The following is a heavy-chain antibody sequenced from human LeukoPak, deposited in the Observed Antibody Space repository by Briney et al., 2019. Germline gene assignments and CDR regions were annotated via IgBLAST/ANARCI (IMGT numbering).Heavy chain of an antibody. Sequence: SETLSLTCAVYGGSFSGYYWSWIRQPPGKGLEWIGEINHSGSTNYNPSLKSRVTISVDTSKNQFSLKLSSVTAADTAVYYCARGYSSSSYNWLDPWGQGTLVTVSS. CDR3: ARGYSSSSYNWLDP. CDR1: GGSFSGYY. CDR2: INHSGST. V-gene: IGHV4-34*01. J-gene: IGHJ5*02. D-gene: IGHD6-13*01.